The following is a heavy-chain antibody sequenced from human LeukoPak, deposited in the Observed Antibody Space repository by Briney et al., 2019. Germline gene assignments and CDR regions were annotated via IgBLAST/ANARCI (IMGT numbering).Heavy chain of an antibody. Sequence: TGGSLRLSCAVSGFSVSGYWMTWVRQAPGKGLEWVANIKQEGSEKNYVDSVKGRFTISRDNAENSLFLQMNGLRVEDTAVYYCAREWQGGIAAAGTRIEGDYWGQGTLVAVSS. D-gene: IGHD6-13*01. CDR1: GFSVSGYW. V-gene: IGHV3-7*01. CDR3: AREWQGGIAAAGTRIEGDY. CDR2: IKQEGSEK. J-gene: IGHJ4*02.